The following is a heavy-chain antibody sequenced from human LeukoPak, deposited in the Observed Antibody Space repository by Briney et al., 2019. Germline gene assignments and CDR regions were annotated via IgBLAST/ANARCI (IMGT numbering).Heavy chain of an antibody. CDR3: ASAYCGGDCTPYWYFDL. CDR1: GVSISSGDYY. CDR2: IYYIGNT. Sequence: MSSETLSLTCTVSGVSISSGDYYWSWIPQPPGKGLEWIGYIYYIGNTFYNPSLKSRVTISVDTSKNQFSLKLSSVTAADTAVYYCASAYCGGDCTPYWYFDLWGRGTLVTVSS. V-gene: IGHV4-30-4*01. D-gene: IGHD2-21*02. J-gene: IGHJ2*01.